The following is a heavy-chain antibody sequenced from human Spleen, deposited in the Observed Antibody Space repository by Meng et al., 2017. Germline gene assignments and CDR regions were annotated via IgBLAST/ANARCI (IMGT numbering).Heavy chain of an antibody. J-gene: IGHJ2*01. D-gene: IGHD4-17*01. Sequence: GESLKISCAASGFTFSGYYIHWVRQVPGKGLEWVSHINAGGRSPSYADSVKGRFTISRDNAKNTLYLQMNSLRAEDTAVYYCAAPLTTTVTENWYFDLWGRGTLVTVSS. CDR3: AAPLTTTVTENWYFDL. CDR2: INAGGRSP. V-gene: IGHV3-74*01. CDR1: GFTFSGYY.